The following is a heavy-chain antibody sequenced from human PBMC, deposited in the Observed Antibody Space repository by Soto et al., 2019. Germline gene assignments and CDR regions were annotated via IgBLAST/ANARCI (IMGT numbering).Heavy chain of an antibody. J-gene: IGHJ5*01. CDR1: GDSVTSGNYY. CDR2: IYYSGST. D-gene: IGHD3-16*01. Sequence: QVQLQESGPGLVKPSETLSLTCTVSGDSVTSGNYYWTWIRQPPGKGLEWVGHIYYSGSTNYSPSSKSRVNILLIAPNSLFSLKVTSVTAADTAVYYCAMIPIDTYMINWFDPWGQGTLVTVSS. CDR3: AMIPIDTYMINWFDP. V-gene: IGHV4-61*01.